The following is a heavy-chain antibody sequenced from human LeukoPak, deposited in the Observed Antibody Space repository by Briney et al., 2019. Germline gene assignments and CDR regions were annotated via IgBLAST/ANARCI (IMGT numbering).Heavy chain of an antibody. CDR3: ARYVVPAAIPVSYYGMDV. V-gene: IGHV4-4*02. D-gene: IGHD2-2*01. Sequence: SETLSLTCAVSGGSISSSNWWSWVRQPPGKGLEWIGEIYHSGSTNYNPSLKSRVTISVDKSKNQFSLKLSSVTAADTAVYYCARYVVPAAIPVSYYGMDVWGKGTTVTVSS. CDR1: GGSISSSNW. CDR2: IYHSGST. J-gene: IGHJ6*04.